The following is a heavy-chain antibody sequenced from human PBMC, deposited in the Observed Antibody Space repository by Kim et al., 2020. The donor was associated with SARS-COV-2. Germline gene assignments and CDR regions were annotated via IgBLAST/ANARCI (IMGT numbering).Heavy chain of an antibody. CDR1: GGSFSDNY. J-gene: IGHJ6*03. Sequence: SETLSLTCAVFGGSFSDNYWNWVRQAPGRGLEWVGEINHSGETSYTSALRSRLTISVDTSKNQFSLRLSSVTAADTAVYFCARGARHLGEGSGWFGPTHYYYYMDVWGKGTTVTVSS. CDR2: INHSGET. D-gene: IGHD3-10*01. V-gene: IGHV4-34*01. CDR3: ARGARHLGEGSGWFGPTHYYYYMDV.